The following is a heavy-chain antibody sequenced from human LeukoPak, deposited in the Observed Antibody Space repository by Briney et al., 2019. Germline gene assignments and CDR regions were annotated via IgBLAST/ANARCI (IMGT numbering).Heavy chain of an antibody. V-gene: IGHV3-15*01. CDR2: IKSKTDGETT. CDR1: GFTFSNAW. CDR3: SLSALSSGYDY. Sequence: GGSLRLSCAASGFTFSNAWMSWVRQAPGEGLEGVGRIKSKTDGETTDYAEPVKGRFIISRDYSNDTLYLQMNSLKIEDTAVYYCSLSALSSGYDYWGQGTLVTVSS. J-gene: IGHJ4*02. D-gene: IGHD3-22*01.